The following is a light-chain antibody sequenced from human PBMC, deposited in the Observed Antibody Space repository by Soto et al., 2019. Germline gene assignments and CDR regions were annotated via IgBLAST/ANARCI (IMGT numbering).Light chain of an antibody. Sequence: QSVLSQPPSVSGAPGQRVTISCTGGSSNIGAGYDAHWFQQVPGTAPKLLIYGSTNRPSGVPDRFSGSKSGTSASLAITGLQAEDEADYYCQSYDSSLGGNYVFGTGTKATVL. CDR3: QSYDSSLGGNYV. J-gene: IGLJ1*01. CDR2: GST. V-gene: IGLV1-40*01. CDR1: SSNIGAGYD.